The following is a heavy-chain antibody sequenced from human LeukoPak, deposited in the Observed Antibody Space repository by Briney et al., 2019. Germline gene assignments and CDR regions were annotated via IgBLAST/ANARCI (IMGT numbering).Heavy chain of an antibody. J-gene: IGHJ4*02. Sequence: GGSLRLSCAASGFTFSYYGMHWVRQAPDKGLEWVAFLQKDGSDIHYADSVEGRFTISRDNSKNTLYLQMNSLRAEDTAVYYCARTKKWELLGYFDYWGQGTLVTVSS. D-gene: IGHD1-26*01. CDR3: ARTKKWELLGYFDY. CDR1: GFTFSYYG. V-gene: IGHV3-30*02. CDR2: LQKDGSDI.